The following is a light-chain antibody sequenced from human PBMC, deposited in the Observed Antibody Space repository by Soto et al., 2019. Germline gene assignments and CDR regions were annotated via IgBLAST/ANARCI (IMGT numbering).Light chain of an antibody. J-gene: IGKJ1*01. CDR3: QQRTNWPPWP. CDR1: QSVSGC. V-gene: IGKV3-11*01. CDR2: DAS. Sequence: EIVLTQSPATLSLSPGETATLSCRASQSVSGCIGWYQQKPGQAPRLLIYDASNRATGIPARFGGSGSGTDFTLTISSLEPEDFAVYYCQQRTNWPPWPFAQGTKVDIK.